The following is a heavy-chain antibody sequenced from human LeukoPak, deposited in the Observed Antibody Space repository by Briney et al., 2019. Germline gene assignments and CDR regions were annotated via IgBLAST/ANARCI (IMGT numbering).Heavy chain of an antibody. CDR3: ARDGYSGYDGSY. D-gene: IGHD5-12*01. Sequence: VSVIYSGVSTYYADSVKGRFTISRDTSKNTLYLQMNSLRAEDTAVYYCARDGYSGYDGSYWGQGTLVTVSS. J-gene: IGHJ4*02. V-gene: IGHV3-66*01. CDR2: IYSGVST.